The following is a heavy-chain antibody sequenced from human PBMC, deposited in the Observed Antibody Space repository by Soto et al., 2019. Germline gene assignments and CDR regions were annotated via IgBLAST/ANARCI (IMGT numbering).Heavy chain of an antibody. J-gene: IGHJ4*02. D-gene: IGHD6-13*01. CDR3: ARHVPAIIAAAGFDY. V-gene: IGHV4-59*08. Sequence: SETLSLTCTVSGGSISSYYWSWIRQPPGKGLEWIGYIYYSGSTNYNPSLKSRVTISVDTSKNQFSLKLSSVTAADTAVYYCARHVPAIIAAAGFDYWGQGTLVTVSS. CDR2: IYYSGST. CDR1: GGSISSYY.